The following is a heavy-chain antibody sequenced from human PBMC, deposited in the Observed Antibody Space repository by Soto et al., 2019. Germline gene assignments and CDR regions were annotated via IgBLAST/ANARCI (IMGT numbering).Heavy chain of an antibody. CDR1: GYTFTSYY. CDR3: AREVRRPIAVAGTGY. Sequence: GASVKVSCKASGYTFTSYYMHWVRQAPGQGLEWMGIINPSGGSTSYAQKFQGRVTMTRDTSTSTVYMELSSLRSEDTAVYYCAREVRRPIAVAGTGYWGQGTLVTVSS. J-gene: IGHJ4*02. V-gene: IGHV1-46*03. D-gene: IGHD6-19*01. CDR2: INPSGGST.